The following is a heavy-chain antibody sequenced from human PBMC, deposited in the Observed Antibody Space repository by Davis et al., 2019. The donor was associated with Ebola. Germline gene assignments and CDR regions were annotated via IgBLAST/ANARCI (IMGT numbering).Heavy chain of an antibody. V-gene: IGHV3-21*01. Sequence: GESLKISCAASGFTFSDYSMNWVRQAPGKGLEWASSISSSSSYIYYADSVKGRFTISRDNAKNSLYLQMNSLRAEDTAVYYCAREFGYSYGYGMDVWGQGTTVTVSS. CDR1: GFTFSDYS. J-gene: IGHJ6*02. D-gene: IGHD5-18*01. CDR2: ISSSSSYI. CDR3: AREFGYSYGYGMDV.